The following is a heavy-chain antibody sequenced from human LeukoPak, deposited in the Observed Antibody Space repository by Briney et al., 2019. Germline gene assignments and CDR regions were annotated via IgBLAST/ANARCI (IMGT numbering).Heavy chain of an antibody. CDR2: ISSSGSTI. D-gene: IGHD2-2*01. CDR1: GFTFSSYA. CDR3: ARRGYCSSTSCSNTGYYFDY. V-gene: IGHV3-48*04. Sequence: GGSLRLSCAASGFTFSSYAMSWVRQAPGKGLEWVSYISSSGSTIYYADSVKGRFTISRDNAKNSLYLQMNSLRAEDTAVYYCARRGYCSSTSCSNTGYYFDYWGQGTLVTVSS. J-gene: IGHJ4*02.